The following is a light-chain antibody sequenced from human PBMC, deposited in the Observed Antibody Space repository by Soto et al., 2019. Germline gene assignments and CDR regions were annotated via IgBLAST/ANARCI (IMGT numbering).Light chain of an antibody. V-gene: IGKV3-20*01. CDR3: QQFDYARWT. Sequence: VLTQSPDTLSLSPGERATLSCRASQRVSSRFFAWYQQKPAQAPRLLIYGTSTRAAGIPDRFSGAGSGIYFTLSISSLEPEDFAVYYCQQFDYARWTLGQGTKVEI. CDR2: GTS. J-gene: IGKJ1*01. CDR1: QRVSSRF.